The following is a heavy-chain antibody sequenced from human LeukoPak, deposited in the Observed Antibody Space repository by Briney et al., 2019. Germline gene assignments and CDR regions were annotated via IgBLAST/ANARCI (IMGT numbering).Heavy chain of an antibody. Sequence: SGTLSLTCVFSGDSISDDSVNKNNWLNWVRQAPGKGLEWIGDVSLDGITNYNPSLLGRVTISLDKSAKQVSLRLTSVTAADTAIYYCASVSRILTVVTSWGQGTMVTVSS. CDR3: ASVSRILTVVTS. V-gene: IGHV4-4*02. D-gene: IGHD4-23*01. J-gene: IGHJ3*01. CDR1: GDSISDDSVNKNNW. CDR2: VSLDGIT.